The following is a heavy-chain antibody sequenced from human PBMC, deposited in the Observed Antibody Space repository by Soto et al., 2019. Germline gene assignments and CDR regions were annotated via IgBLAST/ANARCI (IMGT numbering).Heavy chain of an antibody. V-gene: IGHV4-34*01. CDR1: GGSFSGHY. Sequence: QVRLQQWGPRLLKPSETLTLTCAVSGGSFSGHYWRWIRQPQGKGLEWIGEINYNGSTNYNPSLKSRITISVDSSKKYFSLNLTSVTAADTAVYYCAREIPTVLFDLWGQGTLVTVSS. D-gene: IGHD4-17*01. CDR3: AREIPTVLFDL. J-gene: IGHJ4*02. CDR2: INYNGST.